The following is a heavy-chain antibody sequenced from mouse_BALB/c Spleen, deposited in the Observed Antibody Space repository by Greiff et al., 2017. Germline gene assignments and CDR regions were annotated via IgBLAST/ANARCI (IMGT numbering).Heavy chain of an antibody. D-gene: IGHD2-3*01. J-gene: IGHJ3*01. Sequence: EVQRVESGGGLVKPGGSLKLSCAASGFTFSDYHMYWVRQTPEKRLEWVATISDGGSDTYYPDSVKGRFTISRDNAKNNLYLQMSSLKSEDTAMYYCARSGDDGYYEGFAYWGQGTLVTGPA. V-gene: IGHV5-4*02. CDR1: GFTFSDYH. CDR3: ARSGDDGYYEGFAY. CDR2: ISDGGSDT.